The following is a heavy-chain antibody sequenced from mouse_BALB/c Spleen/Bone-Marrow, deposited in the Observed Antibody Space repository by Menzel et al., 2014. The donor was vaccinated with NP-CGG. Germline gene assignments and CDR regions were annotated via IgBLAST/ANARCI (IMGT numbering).Heavy chain of an antibody. CDR1: GFDFSRYW. Sequence: EVQLQESGGGLVQPGGSLKLSCAASGFDFSRYWMSWVRQAPGKGLEWIGEINPDCSTINYTPSLKDKFIISRDNAKNTLYLQMSKVRSEDTALYYCASYDGYYYWYFDVWGAGTTVTVSS. D-gene: IGHD2-3*01. V-gene: IGHV4-1*02. CDR3: ASYDGYYYWYFDV. CDR2: INPDCSTI. J-gene: IGHJ1*01.